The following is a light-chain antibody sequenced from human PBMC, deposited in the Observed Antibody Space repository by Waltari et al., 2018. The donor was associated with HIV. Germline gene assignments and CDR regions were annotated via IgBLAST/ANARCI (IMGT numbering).Light chain of an antibody. CDR2: DNN. J-gene: IGLJ2*01. Sequence: SFVLTQPPSVSEAPGKTATVTCGGSTIGSEAVTWYQQKPGQAPGLVIYDNNDRPSGIPERFSGSNSGNTATLTISRVGAGDEADYYCQVWDSSSDHVVFGGGTKLTVL. V-gene: IGLV3-21*04. CDR3: QVWDSSSDHVV. CDR1: TIGSEA.